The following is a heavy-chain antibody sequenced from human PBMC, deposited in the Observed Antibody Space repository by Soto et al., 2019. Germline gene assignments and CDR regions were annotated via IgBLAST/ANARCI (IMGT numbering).Heavy chain of an antibody. CDR1: GYTFTSYA. J-gene: IGHJ4*02. V-gene: IGHV1-3*01. Sequence: QVQLVQSEAEVKKPGASVKVSCKASGYTFTSYAMHWVRKAPGQRLEWMGWINAGNGNTKYSQKFQGRVTITRDTSASTAYMELSSLRSEDTAVYYCARDLGVGAASDYWGQGTLVTVSA. D-gene: IGHD1-26*01. CDR2: INAGNGNT. CDR3: ARDLGVGAASDY.